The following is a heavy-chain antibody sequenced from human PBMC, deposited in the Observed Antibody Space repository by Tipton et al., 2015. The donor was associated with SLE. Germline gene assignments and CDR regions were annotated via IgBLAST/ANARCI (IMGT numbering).Heavy chain of an antibody. CDR1: GGSISSSTYY. V-gene: IGHV4-39*07. CDR2: IYYSGST. J-gene: IGHJ3*02. Sequence: TLSLTCTVSGGSISSSTYYWGWIRQPPGKGLEWIGSIYYSGSTYYNPSLKSRVTISVDTSKDQFSLKLNSVTAADTAVYYCARDRRSEGYGFDIWGQGTVVTVSS. D-gene: IGHD1-1*01. CDR3: ARDRRSEGYGFDI.